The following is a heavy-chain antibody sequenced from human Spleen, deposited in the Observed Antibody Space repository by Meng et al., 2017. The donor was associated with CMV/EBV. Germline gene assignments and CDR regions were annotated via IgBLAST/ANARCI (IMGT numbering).Heavy chain of an antibody. Sequence: CAASGFTFSSHSMTWVRQAPGKGLEWVSSISSGSTYIYYADSVKGRFTISRDNAKNSLYLQMNSLRAEDTAVYYCARVYSSSWYVDYWGQGTLVTVSS. CDR1: GFTFSSHS. J-gene: IGHJ4*02. CDR2: ISSGSTYI. CDR3: ARVYSSSWYVDY. D-gene: IGHD6-13*01. V-gene: IGHV3-21*01.